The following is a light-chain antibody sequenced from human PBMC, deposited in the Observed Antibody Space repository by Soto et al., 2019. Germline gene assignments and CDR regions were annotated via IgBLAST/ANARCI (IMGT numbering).Light chain of an antibody. CDR1: SSDVGAYNF. V-gene: IGLV2-8*01. CDR2: GVT. J-gene: IGLJ3*02. CDR3: SSYAGSIWV. Sequence: QSALTQPPSASGSPGQSVTISCTGTSSDVGAYNFVSWYQQHPGKAPKLILYGVTKWPSGVPNRFSGSKSGNTASLTVSGLQDEDEADYFCSSYAGSIWVFGGGTKLTVL.